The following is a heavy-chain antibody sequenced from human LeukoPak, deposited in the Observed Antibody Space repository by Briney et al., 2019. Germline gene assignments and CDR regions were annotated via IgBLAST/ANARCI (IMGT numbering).Heavy chain of an antibody. D-gene: IGHD3-10*01. CDR1: GFTFSSYE. Sequence: QPGGSLRLSCAASGFTFSSYEMNWVRQAPGKGLEWVSYISSSGNTIYYADSVQGRFTISRDNAKNSLYLQMNSLRAEDTAVYYCARAGGLLWFGEVLESSDAFHIWGQGTMVTVSS. J-gene: IGHJ3*02. CDR3: ARAGGLLWFGEVLESSDAFHI. V-gene: IGHV3-48*03. CDR2: ISSSGNTI.